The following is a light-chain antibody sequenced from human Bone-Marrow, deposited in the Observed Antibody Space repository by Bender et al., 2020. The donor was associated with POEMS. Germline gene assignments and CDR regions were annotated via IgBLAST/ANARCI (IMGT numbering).Light chain of an antibody. Sequence: SYVLTQPPSVSVAPGQPARITCVGNNIETKSVHWYRQRPGQAPVLVVYEDSARPSGIPERFSGSNSGNTATLTISRVEAGDEADYYCQLWDNSGVVVFGGGTKLTVL. J-gene: IGLJ2*01. V-gene: IGLV3-21*02. CDR1: NIETKS. CDR3: QLWDNSGVVV. CDR2: EDS.